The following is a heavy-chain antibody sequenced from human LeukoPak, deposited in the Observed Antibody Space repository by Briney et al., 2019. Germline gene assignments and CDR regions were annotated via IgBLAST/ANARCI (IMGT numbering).Heavy chain of an antibody. Sequence: ASVTVSCKASGYTFTGYYMHWVRQAPGQGLEWMGWINPNSGGTNYAQKFQGRVTMTRDTSISTAYMELSSLRSEDTAVYYCARRSDDYDSSAYYHWGQGTLVTVSS. J-gene: IGHJ4*02. D-gene: IGHD3-22*01. V-gene: IGHV1-2*02. CDR3: ARRSDDYDSSAYYH. CDR1: GYTFTGYY. CDR2: INPNSGGT.